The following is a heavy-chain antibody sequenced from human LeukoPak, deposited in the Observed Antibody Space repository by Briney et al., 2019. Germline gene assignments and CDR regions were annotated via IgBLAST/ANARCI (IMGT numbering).Heavy chain of an antibody. V-gene: IGHV1-46*01. Sequence: GASVKVSCKASGYTFTSYYLHWVRQAPGQGLEWMGKIDPSDTITTYAQKFQGRVTVTRDTSTSTLYMELSSLRSEDTAVYYCARAWVCSGGNCFFDYWGQGTLVTVSS. J-gene: IGHJ4*02. CDR2: IDPSDTIT. CDR3: ARAWVCSGGNCFFDY. D-gene: IGHD2-15*01. CDR1: GYTFTSYY.